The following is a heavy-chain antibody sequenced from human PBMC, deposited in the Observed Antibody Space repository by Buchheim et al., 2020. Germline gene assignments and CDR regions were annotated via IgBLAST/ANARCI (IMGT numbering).Heavy chain of an antibody. Sequence: EVQLLESGGGLVQPGGSLRLSRAASGFTFSSYAMSWVRQAPGKGLEWVSAISGSGGSTYYADSVKGRFTISRDNSQNTLSLQMNSLRAEDTAVYYCAKVECSSTSCYFGNYYYYGMDVWGQGTT. D-gene: IGHD2-2*01. CDR1: GFTFSSYA. V-gene: IGHV3-23*01. CDR2: ISGSGGST. CDR3: AKVECSSTSCYFGNYYYYGMDV. J-gene: IGHJ6*02.